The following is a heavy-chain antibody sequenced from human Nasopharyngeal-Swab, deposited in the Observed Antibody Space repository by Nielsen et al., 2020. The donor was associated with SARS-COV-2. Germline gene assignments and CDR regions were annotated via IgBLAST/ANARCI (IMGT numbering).Heavy chain of an antibody. CDR1: GFIFSTYA. CDR2: ISYDGSSN. V-gene: IGHV3-30-3*01. J-gene: IGHJ5*02. CDR3: SRPARRGLNWFDP. Sequence: GESVKTSCAASGFIFSTYAMHWVRQAPGKGLEWVALISYDGSSNYYAHSVKGRFTISRDNSKNTLYLQMNSLRGEYTAVYYCSRPARRGLNWFDPWGQGTLVTVSS. D-gene: IGHD3-22*01.